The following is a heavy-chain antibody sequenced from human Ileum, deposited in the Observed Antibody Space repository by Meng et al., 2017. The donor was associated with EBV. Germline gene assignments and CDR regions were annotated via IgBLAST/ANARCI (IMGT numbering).Heavy chain of an antibody. D-gene: IGHD6-13*01. CDR2: IYGQGDK. CDR3: ALRPRQLLRGWFDS. V-gene: IGHV2-5*01. CDR1: GFSLSTSGVG. Sequence: LKQSAPPVGKPTQTLPLTCTFSGFSLSTSGVGVGWIRQPPGKALEWLAMIYGQGDKHYSPSLTSKLTITKDTSKNQVVLTMTNMDSVDTATYYCALRPRQLLRGWFDSWGQGALVTVSS. J-gene: IGHJ5*01.